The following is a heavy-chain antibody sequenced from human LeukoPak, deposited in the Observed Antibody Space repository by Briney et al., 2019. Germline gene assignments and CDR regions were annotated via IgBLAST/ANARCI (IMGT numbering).Heavy chain of an antibody. D-gene: IGHD1-20*01. V-gene: IGHV1-46*01. CDR1: GYTFTSYY. Sequence: ASVKVSCKASGYTFTSYYMHWVRQAPGQGLEWMGIINPSGGSTSYAQKFQGRVTMTRDMSTSTVYMELSSLRSEDTAAYYCARLTGGLVDAFDIWGQGTMVTVSS. J-gene: IGHJ3*02. CDR3: ARLTGGLVDAFDI. CDR2: INPSGGST.